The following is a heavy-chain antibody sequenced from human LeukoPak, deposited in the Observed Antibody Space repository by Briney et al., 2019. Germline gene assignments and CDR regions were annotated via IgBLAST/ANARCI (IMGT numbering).Heavy chain of an antibody. V-gene: IGHV4-39*01. CDR3: ARHNGPIAAPDYFDY. J-gene: IGHJ4*02. Sequence: SETLSLTCTVSGGSISSSSYYWGWIRQPPGKGLEWIGSIYYSGSTYYNPSLKSRVTISVDTSKNQFSLKLSSVTAAGTAVYYCARHNGPIAAPDYFDYWGQGTLVTVSS. CDR2: IYYSGST. CDR1: GGSISSSSYY. D-gene: IGHD6-13*01.